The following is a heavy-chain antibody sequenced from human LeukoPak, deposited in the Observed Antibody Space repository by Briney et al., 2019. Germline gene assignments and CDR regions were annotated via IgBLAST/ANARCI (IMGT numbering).Heavy chain of an antibody. Sequence: SQTLSLTCTVSGGSISSGAYDWGWIRQHTKRGLEYVGYINHSGSTYYNPSPESRVTMSVDTSKNQFSLKLSSVTAADSAVYYCARAARQGFTMIVVPFFYFDLWGRGTLVTVSS. J-gene: IGHJ2*01. D-gene: IGHD3-22*01. CDR3: ARAARQGFTMIVVPFFYFDL. CDR2: INHSGST. CDR1: GGSISSGAYD. V-gene: IGHV4-31*03.